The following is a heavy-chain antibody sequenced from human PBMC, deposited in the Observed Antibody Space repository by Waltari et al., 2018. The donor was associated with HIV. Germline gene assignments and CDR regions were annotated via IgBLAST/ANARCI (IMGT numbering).Heavy chain of an antibody. D-gene: IGHD5-12*01. V-gene: IGHV4-59*08. J-gene: IGHJ6*02. CDR2: IYYSGST. Sequence: QVQLQESGPGLVKPSETLSLTCTVSGGSISSYYWSWIRQPPGKGLEWIGYIYYSGSTNYTPSLKSRVTISVDTSKNQFSLKLSSVTAADTAVYYCARQNGYDYDYYYYYGMDVWGQGTTVTVSS. CDR1: GGSISSYY. CDR3: ARQNGYDYDYYYYYGMDV.